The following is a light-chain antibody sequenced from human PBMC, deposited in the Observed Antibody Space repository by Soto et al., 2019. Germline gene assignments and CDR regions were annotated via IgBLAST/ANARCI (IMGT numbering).Light chain of an antibody. V-gene: IGKV1-33*01. CDR2: DAS. J-gene: IGKJ1*01. CDR3: QQYDNLHWT. CDR1: QGISNY. Sequence: DIQMTQSPSSLSASVGDRVTITCQASQGISNYLNWYQQKPGKAPKLLIYDASNLETGVPSRFSGSGSGTDFTFTISSLQPEDIATYYCQQYDNLHWTFGQGTKV.